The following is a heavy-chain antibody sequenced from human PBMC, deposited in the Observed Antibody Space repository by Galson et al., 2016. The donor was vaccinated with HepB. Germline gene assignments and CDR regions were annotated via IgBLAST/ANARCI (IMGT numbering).Heavy chain of an antibody. CDR2: ISISSSYI. CDR3: ARGSYWLLQHGDYFDY. D-gene: IGHD1-26*01. CDR1: GFTFNSYT. V-gene: IGHV3-21*01. Sequence: SLRLSCAASGFTFNSYTMNWVRQAPGKGLEWVASISISSSYIYYVDSVKGRFTISRDNAKNSLYLQMNSLRAEDTAVYYCARGSYWLLQHGDYFDYWGQGTLVTVSS. J-gene: IGHJ4*02.